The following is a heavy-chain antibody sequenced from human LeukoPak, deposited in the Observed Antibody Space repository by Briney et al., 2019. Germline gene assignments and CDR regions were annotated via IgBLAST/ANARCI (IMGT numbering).Heavy chain of an antibody. CDR1: GHTFTSYD. Sequence: ASVKVSCKASGHTFTSYDINWVRQATGQGLEWMGWMNPNSGNTGYAQKFQGRVTMTRNTSISTAYMELSSLRSEDTAVYYCARALSYYDILTGYYPIWYFDLWGRGTLVTVSS. V-gene: IGHV1-8*01. J-gene: IGHJ2*01. CDR2: MNPNSGNT. CDR3: ARALSYYDILTGYYPIWYFDL. D-gene: IGHD3-9*01.